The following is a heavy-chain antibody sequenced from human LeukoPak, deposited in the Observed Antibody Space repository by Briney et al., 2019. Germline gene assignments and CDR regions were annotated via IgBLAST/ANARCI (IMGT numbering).Heavy chain of an antibody. CDR2: IKKDGSET. Sequence: GGPLRLSWAASGFTLSTSWMSWVRQVPGKGLEWVANIKKDGSETYYVDSVKGRFTISRDSAKNSLYLQMSSLRDEDTAVYYCARDAGNSGYGMDVWGQGTTVTVSS. D-gene: IGHD5-12*01. CDR1: GFTLSTSW. V-gene: IGHV3-7*01. J-gene: IGHJ6*02. CDR3: ARDAGNSGYGMDV.